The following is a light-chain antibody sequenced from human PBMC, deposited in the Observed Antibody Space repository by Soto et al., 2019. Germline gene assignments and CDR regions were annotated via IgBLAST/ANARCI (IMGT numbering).Light chain of an antibody. CDR1: SSDVGGYNY. Sequence: HSVLTQPPSASGSFGQSVTISCTGTSSDVGGYNYVSWYQQHPGKAPKLMIYEVSERPSGVPDRFSGSKSGNTASLTVPGLQADDEADYYCSSYSGTNYHYVFGTGTKVTVL. V-gene: IGLV2-8*01. CDR3: SSYSGTNYHYV. J-gene: IGLJ1*01. CDR2: EVS.